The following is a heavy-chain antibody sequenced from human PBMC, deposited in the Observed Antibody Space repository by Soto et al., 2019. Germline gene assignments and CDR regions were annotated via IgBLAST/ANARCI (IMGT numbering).Heavy chain of an antibody. J-gene: IGHJ4*02. CDR2: IDPSDSYT. V-gene: IGHV5-10-1*01. D-gene: IGHD3-22*01. Sequence: GESLKISCKGSGYSFTSYWISWVRQMPGKGLEWMGRIDPSDSYTNYSPSFQGHVTISADKSISTAYLQWSGLKASDTAMYYCARHAGYYDSSGYYGYWGQGTLVTVSS. CDR1: GYSFTSYW. CDR3: ARHAGYYDSSGYYGY.